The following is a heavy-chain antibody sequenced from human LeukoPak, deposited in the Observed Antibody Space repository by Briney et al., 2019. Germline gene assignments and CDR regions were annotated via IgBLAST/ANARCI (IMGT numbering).Heavy chain of an antibody. D-gene: IGHD3-3*01. CDR1: GYTFTSYY. CDR2: INPSGGST. J-gene: IGHJ5*02. CDR3: ARVKTRFRFWESETNWFDH. V-gene: IGHV1-46*01. Sequence: ASVKVSCKASGYTFTSYYMHWVRQAPGQGLEWMGIINPSGGSTSYAQKFQGRVTMTRDTSTSTAYMELSSLRSEDTAVYYCARVKTRFRFWESETNWFDHWGQGTLVTVSS.